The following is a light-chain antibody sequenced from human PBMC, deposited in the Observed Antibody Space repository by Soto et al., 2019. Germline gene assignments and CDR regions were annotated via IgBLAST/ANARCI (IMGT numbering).Light chain of an antibody. J-gene: IGKJ1*01. CDR3: QQYGGSSRT. CDR2: ETY. V-gene: IGKV3-20*01. CDR1: QSVRNNY. Sequence: IVLTQSPDTLSLSPGERVTLSCRASQSVRNNYLAWYQQKPGQAPRLLIYETYRRATGIPDRFSGSGSGIDFTLTISRLEPEDFAAYLCQQYGGSSRTFGLGTKWIS.